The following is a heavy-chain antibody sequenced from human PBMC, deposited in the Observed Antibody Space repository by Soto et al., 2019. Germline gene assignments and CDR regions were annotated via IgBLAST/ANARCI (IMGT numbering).Heavy chain of an antibody. J-gene: IGHJ4*02. CDR3: ESRDPGTSVDY. V-gene: IGHV4-4*02. Sequence: SETLSLTCAVSGGSFTSNNWWTWVRQPPGQGLEWIGEIYRTGSTNYNPSLKSRVTISLDKSENQFSLKVNSLTAADTAVYYCESRDPGTSVDYWGQGTLVTVSS. CDR1: GGSFTSNNW. CDR2: IYRTGST. D-gene: IGHD1-7*01.